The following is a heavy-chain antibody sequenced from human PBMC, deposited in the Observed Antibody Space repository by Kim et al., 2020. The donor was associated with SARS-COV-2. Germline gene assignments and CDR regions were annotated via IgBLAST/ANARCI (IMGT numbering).Heavy chain of an antibody. J-gene: IGHJ4*02. Sequence: RTNYNPSLKSRVTISVDTSKNQFSLKRSSVTAADTAVYYCARGGWYYFDYWGQGTLVTVSS. CDR3: ARGGWYYFDY. V-gene: IGHV4-34*01. CDR2: RT. D-gene: IGHD2-8*01.